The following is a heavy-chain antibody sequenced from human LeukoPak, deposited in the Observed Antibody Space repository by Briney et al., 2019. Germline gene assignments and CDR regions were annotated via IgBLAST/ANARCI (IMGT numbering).Heavy chain of an antibody. D-gene: IGHD6-19*01. CDR2: ISDSGSSS. CDR3: GKGSGSGWYGWFDP. CDR1: GFTFRSYA. Sequence: GGSLRLSCAASGFTFRSYAMNWVRQAPGKGLEWVSVISDSGSSSYYGDSVKGRFTISRDNSQNTLYVQMNSLTVEDTALYYCGKGSGSGWYGWFDPWGQGTLVTVSS. J-gene: IGHJ5*02. V-gene: IGHV3-23*01.